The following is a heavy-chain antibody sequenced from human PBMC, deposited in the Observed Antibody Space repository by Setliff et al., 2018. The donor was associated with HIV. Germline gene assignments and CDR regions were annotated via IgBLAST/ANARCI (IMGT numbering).Heavy chain of an antibody. CDR3: ARNPRIAVAGTDYYYYMDV. CDR1: GYTFTSDY. J-gene: IGHJ6*03. V-gene: IGHV1-46*01. CDR2: INPSGGST. D-gene: IGHD6-19*01. Sequence: ASVKVSCKASGYTFTSDYMHWVRQAPGQGLEWMGIINPSGGSTSYAQKFQGRVTMTRDTSTSTVYMELSSLRSEDTAVYYCARNPRIAVAGTDYYYYMDVWGKGTTVTVS.